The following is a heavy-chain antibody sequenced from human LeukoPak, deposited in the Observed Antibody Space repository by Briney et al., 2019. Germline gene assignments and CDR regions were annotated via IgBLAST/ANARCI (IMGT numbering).Heavy chain of an antibody. CDR1: GYTFSTYG. CDR3: ARDQPAARPNWFDP. V-gene: IGHV1-18*01. J-gene: IGHJ5*02. D-gene: IGHD6-6*01. CDR2: ISAYNGNT. Sequence: ASVKVSCKASGYTFSTYGISWVRQAPGQGLEWMGLISAYNGNTNYPQKFQDRVTMTTDTSTSTAYMELRSRRSDDPAVYYCARDQPAARPNWFDPWGEGTLVTVSS.